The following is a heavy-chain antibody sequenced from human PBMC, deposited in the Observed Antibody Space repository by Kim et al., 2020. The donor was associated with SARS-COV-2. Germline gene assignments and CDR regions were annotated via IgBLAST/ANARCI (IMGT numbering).Heavy chain of an antibody. CDR1: GFTFSGHY. V-gene: IGHV3-7*05. CDR3: ARNHWYYFDY. D-gene: IGHD2-8*02. J-gene: IGHJ4*02. CDR2: IKQDGSEK. Sequence: GGSLRLSCADSGFTFSGHYMTLVRQAPGKGLEWVANIKQDGSEKLYVDSVKGRFTISRDNAKKSLYLQMNSLRAEDTAMYYCARNHWYYFDYWGQGTLVTVSS.